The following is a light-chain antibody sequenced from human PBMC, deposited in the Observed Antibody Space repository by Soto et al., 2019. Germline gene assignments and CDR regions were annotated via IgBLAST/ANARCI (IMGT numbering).Light chain of an antibody. V-gene: IGKV3-20*01. CDR2: GAS. CDR3: QQYCSAPPNT. CDR1: PSVRSRY. J-gene: IGKJ2*01. Sequence: EIVLTQSPGTLSLSPGESATLSCRASPSVRSRYLAWYQQKPGQAPRLLIYGASSRASGITDRFSGSGSGTDFTLTISRLEPEDVAVYYCQQYCSAPPNTFGQGTKLEIK.